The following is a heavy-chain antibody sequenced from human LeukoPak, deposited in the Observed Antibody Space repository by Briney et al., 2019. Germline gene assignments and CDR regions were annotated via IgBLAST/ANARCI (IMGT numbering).Heavy chain of an antibody. V-gene: IGHV3-33*06. Sequence: PGGSLRLSCAASGFMFSDYGMHWVRQAPGKGLEWVAAIWYDGSNIFYADSVKGRFTIPRDNPKNALYLQMNSLRAEDTADYYCAKEGDRGEALYYYYMDVWGNGTTVTVSS. CDR3: AKEGDRGEALYYYYMDV. CDR1: GFMFSDYG. D-gene: IGHD3-10*01. CDR2: IWYDGSNI. J-gene: IGHJ6*03.